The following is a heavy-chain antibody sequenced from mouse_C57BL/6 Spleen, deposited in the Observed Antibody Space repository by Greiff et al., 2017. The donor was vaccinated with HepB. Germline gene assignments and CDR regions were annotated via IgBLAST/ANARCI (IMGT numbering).Heavy chain of an antibody. Sequence: VQLQQSGPELVKPGASVKMSCKASGYTFTDYNMHWVKQSHGKSLEWIGYINPNNGGTSYNQKFKGKATLTVNKSSSTAYMELRSLTSEDSAVYYCARWVTTDRYFDVWGTGTTVTVSS. V-gene: IGHV1-22*01. CDR2: INPNNGGT. CDR3: ARWVTTDRYFDV. CDR1: GYTFTDYN. J-gene: IGHJ1*03. D-gene: IGHD1-1*01.